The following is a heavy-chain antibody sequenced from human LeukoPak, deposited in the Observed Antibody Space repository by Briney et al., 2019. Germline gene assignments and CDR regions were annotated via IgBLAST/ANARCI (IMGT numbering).Heavy chain of an antibody. CDR2: IYSGGTT. Sequence: PGGSLRLSFVASGFTVSSDYMTWVRQAPGKGLEGAPVIYSGGTTFYADPMKGRFTISRDNSKNTLYLQMHSLRAEATAVYYCARSGTITAAGLFDSWGQGTLVTVSS. V-gene: IGHV3-53*01. D-gene: IGHD6-13*01. CDR3: ARSGTITAAGLFDS. CDR1: GFTVSSDY. J-gene: IGHJ4*02.